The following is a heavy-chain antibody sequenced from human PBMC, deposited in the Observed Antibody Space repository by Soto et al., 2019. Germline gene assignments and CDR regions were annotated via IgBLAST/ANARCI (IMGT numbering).Heavy chain of an antibody. CDR1: GYTFNTFG. Sequence: QVHLLQSGAEVQKPGASVKVSCKTSGYTFNTFGIPWVRQAPGQGLEWLGWIYSKAGKMNFAPKFQNRVIMTTDTSTSTAFMELTSLTFDDSAIYFCARDIAFDIDYWGQGTLVTVS. V-gene: IGHV1-18*01. CDR3: ARDIAFDIDY. CDR2: IYSKAGKM. D-gene: IGHD2-15*01. J-gene: IGHJ4*02.